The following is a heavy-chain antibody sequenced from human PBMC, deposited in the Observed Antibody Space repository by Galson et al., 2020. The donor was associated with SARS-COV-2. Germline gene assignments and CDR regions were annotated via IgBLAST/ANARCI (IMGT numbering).Heavy chain of an antibody. V-gene: IGHV4-34*01. CDR1: GGSFSGYY. CDR2: INHSGST. Sequence: SETLSLTCAVYGGSFSGYYWSWIRQPPGKGLEWIGEINHSGSTNYNPSLKSRVTISVDTSKNQFSLKLSSVTAADTAVYYCARALPIFGVVPFDYWGQGTLVTVSS. D-gene: IGHD3-3*01. J-gene: IGHJ4*02. CDR3: ARALPIFGVVPFDY.